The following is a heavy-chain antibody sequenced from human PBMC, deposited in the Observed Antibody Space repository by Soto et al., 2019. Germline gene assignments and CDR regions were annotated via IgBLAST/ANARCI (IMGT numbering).Heavy chain of an antibody. Sequence: AGGSLRLSCAVSGFTFSTDWMHWVRQAPGEGLVWVSGVHSEGSMTVYADSVKGRFTTSRDNAKNTLYLQMNSLRVEDTAVYYCTREGFDYWGQGKLVTVSS. J-gene: IGHJ4*02. CDR3: TREGFDY. V-gene: IGHV3-74*01. CDR2: VHSEGSMT. CDR1: GFTFSTDW.